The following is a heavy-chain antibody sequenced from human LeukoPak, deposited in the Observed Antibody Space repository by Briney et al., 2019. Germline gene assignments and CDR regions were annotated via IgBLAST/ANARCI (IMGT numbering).Heavy chain of an antibody. CDR1: AYTLTSYG. V-gene: IGHV1-18*01. Sequence: ASVTVSCKASAYTLTSYGISWVRQAPGQGLEWMGWISAYNGNTNYAQKLQGRVTMTTDTSTSTAYMELRSLRSDDTAVYYCARAGVTTGHAFDIWGQGTMVTVSS. D-gene: IGHD4-17*01. CDR3: ARAGVTTGHAFDI. CDR2: ISAYNGNT. J-gene: IGHJ3*02.